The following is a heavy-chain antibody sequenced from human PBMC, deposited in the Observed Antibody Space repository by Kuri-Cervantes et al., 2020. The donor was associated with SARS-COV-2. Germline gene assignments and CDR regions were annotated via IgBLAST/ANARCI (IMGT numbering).Heavy chain of an antibody. CDR2: INPNSGGT. J-gene: IGHJ6*02. V-gene: IGHV1-2*06. CDR1: GYTFTGYY. D-gene: IGHD2-2*01. Sequence: ASVKVSCKASGYTFTGYYMHWVRQAPGQGLEWMGRINPNSGGTNYAQKFQGRVTMTRDTSISTAYVELSRLRSEDTAVYYCARDLGYCSSTSCYSLSYYYYGMDVWGQGTTVTVSS. CDR3: ARDLGYCSSTSCYSLSYYYYGMDV.